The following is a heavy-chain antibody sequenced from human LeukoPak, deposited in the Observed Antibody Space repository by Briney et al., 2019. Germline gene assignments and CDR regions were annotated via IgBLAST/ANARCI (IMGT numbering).Heavy chain of an antibody. CDR3: GTFGYVAGVAV. J-gene: IGHJ4*02. V-gene: IGHV3-48*03. D-gene: IGHD6-19*01. CDR2: MGSRSSTT. CDR1: GFTFSSHG. Sequence: TGGSLRLSCAASGFTFSSHGMNWVRQAPGKGLEWVSFMGSRSSTTAYTDSVQGPFTISREHAKSLVSLQMTSMRAEDTALYNCGTFGYVAGVAVWGQGTLVT.